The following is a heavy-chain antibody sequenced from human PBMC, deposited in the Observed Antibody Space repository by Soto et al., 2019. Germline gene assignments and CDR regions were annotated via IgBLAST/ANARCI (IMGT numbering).Heavy chain of an antibody. D-gene: IGHD3-3*01. CDR3: ARVKIFGVVTTGMDV. V-gene: IGHV4-4*02. CDR2: IYHSGST. J-gene: IGHJ6*02. CDR1: GVSISSSNW. Sequence: PSETLSLTCAVSGVSISSSNWWSWVRQPPGKGLEWIGEIYHSGSTNYNPSLKSRVTISVDKSKNQFSLKLSYVTAADTAVYYCARVKIFGVVTTGMDVWGQGTTVTVSS.